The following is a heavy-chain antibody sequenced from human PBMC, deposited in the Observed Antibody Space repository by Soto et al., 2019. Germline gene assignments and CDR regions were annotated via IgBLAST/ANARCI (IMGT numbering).Heavy chain of an antibody. Sequence: GGSLRLSCAASGFTFSSYVMSWVRQAPGKGLEWVSGISGSGGTTYYADSVKGRFTISRNNSKNTLYLQMSSLRAEDTDAYYRGRYDSSGSHTGYWDQGALVTVSS. D-gene: IGHD3-22*01. CDR3: GRYDSSGSHTGY. V-gene: IGHV3-23*01. CDR2: ISGSGGTT. J-gene: IGHJ4*02. CDR1: GFTFSSYV.